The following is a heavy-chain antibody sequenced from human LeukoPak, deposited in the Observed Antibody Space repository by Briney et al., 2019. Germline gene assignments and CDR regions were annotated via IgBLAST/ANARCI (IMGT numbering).Heavy chain of an antibody. CDR1: GYTFTSYY. J-gene: IGHJ4*02. CDR3: ARFSSTYYYFDS. Sequence: ASVKASCKASGYTFTSYYLHWIRQAPGQGFEWLGWINPHSGRTKYAQKFQGRVSMTRDKSIDTAYIEVSSLRLDGAAIYYCARFSSTYYYFDSWGPGTLVTVSS. V-gene: IGHV1-2*02. D-gene: IGHD6-13*01. CDR2: INPHSGRT.